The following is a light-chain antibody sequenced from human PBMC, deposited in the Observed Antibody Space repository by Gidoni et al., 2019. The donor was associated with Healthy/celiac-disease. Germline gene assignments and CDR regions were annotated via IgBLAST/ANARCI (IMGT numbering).Light chain of an antibody. Sequence: DTQMTQSPSSLSASVGDRVTITCRASQSISSYLNWYQQKPGKAPKLLIYAASSLQSGVPSRFSGSGSGTDFTLTISSLQPEDFATYYCQQSYRTPPTCGQGTKVEIK. V-gene: IGKV1-39*01. CDR3: QQSYRTPPT. CDR2: AAS. CDR1: QSISSY. J-gene: IGKJ1*01.